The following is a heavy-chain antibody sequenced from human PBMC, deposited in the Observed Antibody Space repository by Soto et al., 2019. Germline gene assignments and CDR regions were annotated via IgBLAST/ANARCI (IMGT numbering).Heavy chain of an antibody. CDR2: IYYSGST. J-gene: IGHJ4*02. V-gene: IGHV4-59*08. CDR1: GGSISSYY. D-gene: IGHD3-10*01. CDR3: ARLYYYGSGSYNHFDY. Sequence: SETLSLTCTVSGGSISSYYWSWIRQPPGKGLEWIGYIYYSGSTNYNPSLKSRVTISVDTSKNQFSLKLSSVTAADTAVYYCARLYYYGSGSYNHFDYWGQGPLVTVSS.